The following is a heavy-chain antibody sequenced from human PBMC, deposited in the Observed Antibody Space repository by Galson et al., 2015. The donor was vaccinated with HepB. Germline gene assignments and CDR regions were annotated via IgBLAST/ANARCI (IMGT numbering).Heavy chain of an antibody. D-gene: IGHD3-10*01. CDR3: ARDRSLYYYGSGTKTPYYYYGMDV. CDR1: GFTFSSYA. V-gene: IGHV3-30*04. Sequence: SLRLSCAASGFTFSSYAMHWVRQAPGKGLEWVAVISYDGSNKYYADSVKGRFTISRDNSKNTLYLQMNSLRAEDTAVYYCARDRSLYYYGSGTKTPYYYYGMDVWGQGTTVTVSS. CDR2: ISYDGSNK. J-gene: IGHJ6*02.